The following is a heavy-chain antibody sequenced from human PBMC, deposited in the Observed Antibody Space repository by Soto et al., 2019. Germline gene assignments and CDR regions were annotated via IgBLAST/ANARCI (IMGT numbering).Heavy chain of an antibody. V-gene: IGHV1-69*02. J-gene: IGHJ4*02. CDR2: IIPILGIA. CDR3: ARGWYTAMVLGY. CDR1: GGTFSSYT. D-gene: IGHD5-18*01. Sequence: QVQLVQSGAEVKKPGSSVKVSCTASGGTFSSYTISWVRQAPGQGLEWMGRIIPILGIANYAQKFQGRVTITADKSTSTAYMELSSLRSEDTAVYYWARGWYTAMVLGYWGQGTLVTVSS.